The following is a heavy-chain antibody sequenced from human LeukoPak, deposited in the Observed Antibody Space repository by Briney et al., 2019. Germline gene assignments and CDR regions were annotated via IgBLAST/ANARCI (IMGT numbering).Heavy chain of an antibody. J-gene: IGHJ2*01. CDR3: ARQPDYGDLYWYFDL. V-gene: IGHV4-39*01. D-gene: IGHD4-17*01. CDR2: IYYSGST. Sequence: SETLSLTCTVSGGSISSSSYYWGWIRQPPGKGLEWIGSIYYSGSTYYNPSLRSRVTISVDTSKNQFSLKLSSVTAADTAVYYCARQPDYGDLYWYFDLWGRGTLVTVSS. CDR1: GGSISSSSYY.